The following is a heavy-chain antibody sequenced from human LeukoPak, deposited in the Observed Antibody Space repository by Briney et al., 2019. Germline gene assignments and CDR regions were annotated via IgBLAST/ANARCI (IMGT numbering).Heavy chain of an antibody. CDR3: TTLILNPFDWWPGWFDP. Sequence: PGGSLRLSCTASGFTFGDYAMSWVRQAPGKGLEWVGRIKSKTDGGTTDYAAPVKGRFTISRDDSKNTLYLQMNSLKTEDTAVYYCTTLILNPFDWWPGWFDPWGQGTLVTVSS. D-gene: IGHD3-9*01. V-gene: IGHV3-15*01. CDR2: IKSKTDGGTT. J-gene: IGHJ5*02. CDR1: GFTFGDYA.